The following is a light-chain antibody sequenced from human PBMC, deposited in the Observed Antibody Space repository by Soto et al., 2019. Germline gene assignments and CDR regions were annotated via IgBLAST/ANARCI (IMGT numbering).Light chain of an antibody. CDR1: QGIRND. CDR2: GAS. CDR3: LQDFNYPWS. J-gene: IGKJ1*01. V-gene: IGKV1-6*01. Sequence: AIQMTQSPSSLSASVGDRVTITCRASQGIRNDLDWYQQKPGKVPKLLIYGASNLQRGAPSRFSGSGSGTIFTLTISSLQPEDFGTYYCLQDFNYPWSFGQGTKVDIK.